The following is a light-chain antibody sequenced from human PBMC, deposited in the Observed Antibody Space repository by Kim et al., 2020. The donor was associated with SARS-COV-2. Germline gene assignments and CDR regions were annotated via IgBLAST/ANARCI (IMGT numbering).Light chain of an antibody. CDR3: ASWDDSLSGLQVV. Sequence: FTISGPGRSSNSGSNYEYWYQQLPGTAPKLRIYVNNQRPSGVPDRFSGSKSGPSASLAISGLRSEDEADYYCASWDDSLSGLQVVFGGGTQLTVL. V-gene: IGLV1-47*01. CDR2: VNN. J-gene: IGLJ2*01. CDR1: SSNSGSNY.